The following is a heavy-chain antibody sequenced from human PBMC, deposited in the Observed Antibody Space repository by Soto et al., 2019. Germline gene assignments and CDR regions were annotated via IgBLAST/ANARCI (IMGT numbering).Heavy chain of an antibody. V-gene: IGHV1-18*01. CDR3: ARDKEHCSGGSCYSPEYFDY. CDR1: GYTFTSYG. J-gene: IGHJ4*02. CDR2: ISAYNGNT. D-gene: IGHD2-15*01. Sequence: QLVQSGDEVKKPGASVKVSCKASGYTFTSYGISWVLQAPGQGLEWMGWISAYNGNTNYAQKRQGRVTMTTDTSTSTAYLELRSLRSDDTAVYYCARDKEHCSGGSCYSPEYFDYWGQGTLVTVSS.